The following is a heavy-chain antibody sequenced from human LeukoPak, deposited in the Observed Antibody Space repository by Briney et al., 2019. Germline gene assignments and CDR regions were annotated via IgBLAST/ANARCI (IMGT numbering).Heavy chain of an antibody. CDR2: INWNGGST. Sequence: PGGSLRLPCAASGFTFDDYGMSWVRQAPGKGLEWVSGINWNGGSTGYADSVKGRFTISRDNAKNSLYLQMNSLRAEDTALYYCASSRYDSSGYYGIIGYWGQGTLVTVSS. CDR3: ASSRYDSSGYYGIIGY. CDR1: GFTFDDYG. D-gene: IGHD3-22*01. V-gene: IGHV3-20*04. J-gene: IGHJ4*02.